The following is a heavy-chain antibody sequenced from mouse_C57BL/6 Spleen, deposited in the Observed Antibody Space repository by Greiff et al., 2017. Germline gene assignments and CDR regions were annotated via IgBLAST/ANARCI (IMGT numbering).Heavy chain of an antibody. Sequence: ESGPGLVKPSQSLSLTCSVTGYSITSGYYWNWIRQFPGNKLEWMGYISYDGSNNYNPSLKNRISITRDTSKNQFFLKLNSVTTEDTATYYCARDCAYWGQGTLVTVSA. CDR2: ISYDGSN. J-gene: IGHJ3*01. CDR3: ARDCAY. CDR1: GYSITSGYY. V-gene: IGHV3-6*01.